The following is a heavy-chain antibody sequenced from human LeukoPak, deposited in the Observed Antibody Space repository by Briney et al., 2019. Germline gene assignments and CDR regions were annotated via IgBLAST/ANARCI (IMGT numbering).Heavy chain of an antibody. CDR3: ARERVGATFFDY. Sequence: ASVKVSCKASGYTFTSYYMHCVRQAPGQGLEWMGIINPSGGSTSYAQKFQGRVTMTRDTSTSTVYMELSSLRSEDTAVYYCARERVGATFFDYWGQGTLVTVSS. D-gene: IGHD1-26*01. J-gene: IGHJ4*02. V-gene: IGHV1-46*01. CDR1: GYTFTSYY. CDR2: INPSGGST.